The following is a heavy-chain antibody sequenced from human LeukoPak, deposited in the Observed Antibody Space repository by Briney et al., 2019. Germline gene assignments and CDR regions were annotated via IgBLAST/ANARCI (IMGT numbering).Heavy chain of an antibody. V-gene: IGHV1-2*02. J-gene: IGHJ5*02. CDR1: GYAFISYD. CDR3: ARADSSSWYWFDP. Sequence: ASVKVSCKASGYAFISYDINWVRQATGQGLEWMGWINPNSGGTNYAQKFQGRVTMTRDTSISTAYMELSRLRSDDTAVYYCARADSSSWYWFDPWGQGTLVTVSS. CDR2: INPNSGGT. D-gene: IGHD6-13*01.